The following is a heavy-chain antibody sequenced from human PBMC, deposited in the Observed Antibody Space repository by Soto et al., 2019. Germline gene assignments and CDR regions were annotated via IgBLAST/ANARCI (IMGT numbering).Heavy chain of an antibody. D-gene: IGHD6-13*01. CDR2: ISSSSSYI. J-gene: IGHJ5*02. CDR3: AREFQQQLEANWFDP. CDR1: GFTFSSYS. V-gene: IGHV3-21*01. Sequence: LRLSCAASGFTFSSYSMNWVRQAPGKGLEWVSSISSSSSYIYYADSVKGRFTISRDNAKNSLYLQMNSLRAEDTAVYYCAREFQQQLEANWFDPWGQGTLVTVSS.